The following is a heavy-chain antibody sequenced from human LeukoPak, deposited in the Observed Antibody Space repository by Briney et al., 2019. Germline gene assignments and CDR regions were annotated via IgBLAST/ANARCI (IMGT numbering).Heavy chain of an antibody. CDR2: ITRSSSTV. CDR3: VRESEYCSSTSCYIDY. CDR1: GFTFSSYT. Sequence: GGSLRPSCAAPGFTFSSYTMNWVRQAPGKGLEWVSYITRSSSTVYYADSAKGRFTISRDTAQNSLYLQMNSLRDEDTAVYYCVRESEYCSSTSCYIDYWGQGTLVTVSS. V-gene: IGHV3-48*02. J-gene: IGHJ4*02. D-gene: IGHD2-2*02.